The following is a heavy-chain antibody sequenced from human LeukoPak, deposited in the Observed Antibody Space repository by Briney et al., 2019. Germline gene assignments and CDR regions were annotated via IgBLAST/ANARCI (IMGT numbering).Heavy chain of an antibody. J-gene: IGHJ5*02. V-gene: IGHV3-74*01. CDR3: AKSDLGIAAAGTGS. CDR2: IDGDGTST. Sequence: GGSLRLSCAASGFAFSNSWMHWVRQVPGKGLVWISRIDGDGTSTAYADSVKGRFTISRDNAKNTLYLQMNSLRDEDTAVYYCAKSDLGIAAAGTGSWGQGTLVSVSS. D-gene: IGHD6-13*01. CDR1: GFAFSNSW.